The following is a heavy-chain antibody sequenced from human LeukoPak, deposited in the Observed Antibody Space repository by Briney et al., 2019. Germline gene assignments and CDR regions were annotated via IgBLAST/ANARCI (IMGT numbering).Heavy chain of an antibody. J-gene: IGHJ6*03. CDR2: IYSGGST. CDR3: ARDKVVVVPAAISGGGYYYYYMDV. V-gene: IGHV3-53*01. Sequence: GGSLRLSCVASGFTFSTYGMHWVRQAPGKGLEWVSVIYSGGSTYYADSVKGRFTISRDNSKNTLYLQMNSLRAEDTAVYYCARDKVVVVPAAISGGGYYYYYMDVRGKGTTVTISS. CDR1: GFTFSTYG. D-gene: IGHD2-2*01.